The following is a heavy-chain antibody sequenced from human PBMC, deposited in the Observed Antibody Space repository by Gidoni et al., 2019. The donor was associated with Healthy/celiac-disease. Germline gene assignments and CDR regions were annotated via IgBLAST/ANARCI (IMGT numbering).Heavy chain of an antibody. J-gene: IGHJ6*02. V-gene: IGHV1-69*06. D-gene: IGHD4-17*01. CDR1: GGTFSSYA. Sequence: QVQLVQSGAEVKKPGSSVKVSCQASGGTFSSYAISWVRQAPGQGLEWLGGIIPIFGTANYAQKFQGRVTITADKSTSTAYMELSSLRSEDTAVYYCAIGYGDYGGWPYYGMDVWGQGTTVTVSS. CDR2: IIPIFGTA. CDR3: AIGYGDYGGWPYYGMDV.